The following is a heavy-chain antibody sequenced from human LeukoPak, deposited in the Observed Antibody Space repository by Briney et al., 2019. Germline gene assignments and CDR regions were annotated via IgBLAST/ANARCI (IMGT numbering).Heavy chain of an antibody. CDR3: ARDRRCSGGSCYEGAFDY. D-gene: IGHD2-15*01. CDR1: GGSISSGGYY. V-gene: IGHV4-31*03. CDR2: IYYSGST. Sequence: SETLSLTCTVSGGSISSGGYYWSWIRQHPGKGLEWIVYIYYSGSTYYNPSLKSRVTISVDTSKNQFSLKLSSVTAADTAVYYCARDRRCSGGSCYEGAFDYWGQGTLVTVSS. J-gene: IGHJ4*02.